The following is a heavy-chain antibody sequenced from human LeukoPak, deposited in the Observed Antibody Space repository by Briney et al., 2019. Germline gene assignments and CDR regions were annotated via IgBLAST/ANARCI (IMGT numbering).Heavy chain of an antibody. J-gene: IGHJ4*02. CDR1: GFTFSSYS. CDR3: ARDRLVLRPRSSSDY. CDR2: ITSSSSYI. D-gene: IGHD6-6*01. Sequence: GGSLRLSCAASGFTFSSYSMNWVRQAPGKGLEWVSSITSSSSYIYYADSVRGRFTISRDDAKNSLYLQMNSLRAEDTAIYYCARDRLVLRPRSSSDYWGQGTLVTVSS. V-gene: IGHV3-21*01.